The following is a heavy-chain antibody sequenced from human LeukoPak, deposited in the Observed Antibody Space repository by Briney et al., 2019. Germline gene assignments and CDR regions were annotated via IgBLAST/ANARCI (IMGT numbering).Heavy chain of an antibody. Sequence: PGGSLRLSCAASGFTFSSYAMSWVRQAPGKGLEWVSAISGSGGSTYYADSVKGRLTISRDNSKNTLYLQMNSLRAEDTAVYYCAKDRAIVEYFDYWGQGTLVTVSS. D-gene: IGHD3-22*01. CDR1: GFTFSSYA. CDR3: AKDRAIVEYFDY. V-gene: IGHV3-23*01. J-gene: IGHJ4*02. CDR2: ISGSGGST.